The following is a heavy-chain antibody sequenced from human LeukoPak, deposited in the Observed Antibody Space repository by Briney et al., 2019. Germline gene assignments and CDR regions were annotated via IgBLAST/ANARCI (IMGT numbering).Heavy chain of an antibody. CDR1: GYTFTGYY. CDR2: INANSGGT. J-gene: IGHJ4*02. V-gene: IGHV1-2*02. Sequence: ASERVSCKASGYTFTGYYMHWVRQAPGQGLEWMGWINANSGGTNYAQKFQGRVTMTRDTSISTAYMELSRLRSDDTAVYYCARGPITMIVVVTHREGDHWGQGTLVTVSS. CDR3: ARGPITMIVVVTHREGDH. D-gene: IGHD3-22*01.